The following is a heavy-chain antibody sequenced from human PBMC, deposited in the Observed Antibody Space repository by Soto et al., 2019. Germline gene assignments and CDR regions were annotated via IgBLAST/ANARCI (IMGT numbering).Heavy chain of an antibody. CDR3: THTDSRTSLAMDY. D-gene: IGHD2-21*02. CDR1: GGSISSYY. CDR2: IYYSGST. Sequence: SETLSLTCTVSGGSISSYYWSWIRQPPGKGLEWIGYIYYSGSTNYNPSLKSRVTISVDTSKNQFSLKLSSVTAADTATYYCTHTDSRTSLAMDYWGQGTLVTVSS. J-gene: IGHJ4*02. V-gene: IGHV4-59*08.